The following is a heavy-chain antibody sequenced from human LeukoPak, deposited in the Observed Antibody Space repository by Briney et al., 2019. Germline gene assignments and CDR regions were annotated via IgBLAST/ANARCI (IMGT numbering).Heavy chain of an antibody. Sequence: SQTLSLTCTVSGGSISSGGYYWSWIRQHPGKGLEWIGYIYYSGSTYYNPSLKSRVTISVDTSKNQFSLKLSSVTAADTAVYYCARDCSSTSCYIESGGGDYWGQGTLVTVSS. V-gene: IGHV4-31*03. J-gene: IGHJ4*02. D-gene: IGHD2-2*02. CDR2: IYYSGST. CDR3: ARDCSSTSCYIESGGGDY. CDR1: GGSISSGGYY.